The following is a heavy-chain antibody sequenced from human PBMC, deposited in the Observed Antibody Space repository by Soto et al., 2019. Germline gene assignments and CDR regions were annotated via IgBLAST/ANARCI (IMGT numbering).Heavy chain of an antibody. D-gene: IGHD3-3*01. J-gene: IGHJ6*03. CDR1: GFTFSSYW. CDR2: IKQDGSEK. V-gene: IGHV3-7*01. CDR3: ARAPGGFLEWLYYYYYYMDV. Sequence: GGSLRLSCAASGFTFSSYWMSWVRQAPGKGLEWVANIKQDGSEKYYVDSVKGRFTISRDNAKNSLYLKMNSLRAEDTAVYYCARAPGGFLEWLYYYYYYMDVWGKGTTVTVSS.